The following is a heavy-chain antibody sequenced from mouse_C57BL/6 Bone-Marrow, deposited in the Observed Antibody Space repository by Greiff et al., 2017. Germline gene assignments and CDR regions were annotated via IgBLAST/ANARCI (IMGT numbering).Heavy chain of an antibody. D-gene: IGHD2-3*01. V-gene: IGHV1-52*01. CDR1: GYTFTSYW. Sequence: QVQLKQPGAELVRPGSSVKLSCKASGYTFTSYWMHWVKQRPIQGLEWIGNIDPSDSETHYNQKFKDKATLTVDKSSSTAYMQLSSLTSEDSAVYDCARRSYDGYLWYFDVWGTGTTVTVSS. J-gene: IGHJ1*03. CDR3: ARRSYDGYLWYFDV. CDR2: IDPSDSET.